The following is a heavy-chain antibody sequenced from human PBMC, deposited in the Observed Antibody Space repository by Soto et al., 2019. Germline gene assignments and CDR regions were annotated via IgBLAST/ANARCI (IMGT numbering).Heavy chain of an antibody. V-gene: IGHV3-23*01. J-gene: IGHJ4*02. Sequence: EVQLLESGGGLVQPGGSLRLSCAASGFTFTTYAMSWVRQAPGKGLEWVSSISGSGGSTYYADSVKGRFTISRDNSKNTLSLQINSLTAEDTALYYCAKDALIDYWGQGTLVTVSS. CDR3: AKDALIDY. CDR2: ISGSGGST. D-gene: IGHD2-8*01. CDR1: GFTFTTYA.